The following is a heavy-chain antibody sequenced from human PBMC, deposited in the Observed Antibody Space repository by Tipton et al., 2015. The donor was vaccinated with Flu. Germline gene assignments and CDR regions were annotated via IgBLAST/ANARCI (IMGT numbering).Heavy chain of an antibody. V-gene: IGHV3-72*01. CDR3: ASGCLARALDF. D-gene: IGHD6-6*01. J-gene: IGHJ4*02. CDR2: VKKKANSYAT. CDR1: GFTFNDHY. Sequence: SLRLSCAASGFTFNDHYMDWVRQAPGEGLEWLCRVKKKANSYATEFTASVKDRFTISRDDSKNAVYLQMNSLKAEDTAVYYCASGCLARALDFWGQGTLVTVSS.